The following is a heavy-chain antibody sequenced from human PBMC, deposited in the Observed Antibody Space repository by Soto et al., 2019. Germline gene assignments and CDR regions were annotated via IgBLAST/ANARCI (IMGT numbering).Heavy chain of an antibody. CDR1: GFTFDDYA. CDR2: ISWNSGSI. D-gene: IGHD4-17*01. Sequence: EVQLVESGGGLVQPGRSLRLSCAASGFTFDDYAMHWVRQAPGKGLEWVSGISWNSGSIGYADSVKGRFTISRDNAKNSLYLQMNSRRAEDTALYYCAKASVDYGDYRDDAFDIWGQGTMVTVSS. V-gene: IGHV3-9*01. CDR3: AKASVDYGDYRDDAFDI. J-gene: IGHJ3*02.